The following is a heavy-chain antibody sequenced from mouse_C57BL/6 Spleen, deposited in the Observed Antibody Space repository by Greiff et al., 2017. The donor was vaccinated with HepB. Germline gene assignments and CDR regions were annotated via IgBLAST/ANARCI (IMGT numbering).Heavy chain of an antibody. CDR1: GYTFTSYW. V-gene: IGHV1-69*01. CDR3: ARSRNYDAEGAYAMDY. CDR2: IDPSDSYT. Sequence: VQLQQPGAELVMPGASVKLSCKASGYTFTSYWMHWVKQRPGQGLEWIGEIDPSDSYTNYNQKFKGKSTLTVDKSSSTAYMQRSSLTSEDSAVYYCARSRNYDAEGAYAMDYWGQGTSVTFSS. J-gene: IGHJ4*01. D-gene: IGHD2-4*01.